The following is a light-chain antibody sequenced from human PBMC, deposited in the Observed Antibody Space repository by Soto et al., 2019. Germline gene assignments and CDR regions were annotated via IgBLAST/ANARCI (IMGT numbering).Light chain of an antibody. Sequence: EIVMTQSPATLSVSPGERATLSCRASQSVSDYLACYQQRPGQAPRLLIFGASTRATGFPARFSGSGSGTDFTLTISRLEPEDFAVYYCQQYGSSPQTFGQGTKVDIK. CDR2: GAS. J-gene: IGKJ1*01. CDR1: QSVSDY. CDR3: QQYGSSPQT. V-gene: IGKV3-20*01.